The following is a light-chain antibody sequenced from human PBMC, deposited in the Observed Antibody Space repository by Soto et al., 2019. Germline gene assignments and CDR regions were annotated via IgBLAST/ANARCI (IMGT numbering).Light chain of an antibody. Sequence: QSALTQPPSASGSPGQSVTISCTGTSSDVGGYNSVSWYQHHPGKAPKVMIYEVTKRPSGVPDRFSGSKSGNTASLTVSVLQAEDEAYYYCASSAGNSYVFGTGTKVTVL. V-gene: IGLV2-8*01. CDR2: EVT. J-gene: IGLJ1*01. CDR1: SSDVGGYNS. CDR3: ASSAGNSYV.